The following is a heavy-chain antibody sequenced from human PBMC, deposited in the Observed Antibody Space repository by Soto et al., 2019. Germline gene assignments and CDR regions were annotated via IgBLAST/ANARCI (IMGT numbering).Heavy chain of an antibody. CDR2: ISSNGGST. CDR1: GFTFSSYA. V-gene: IGHV3-64*01. J-gene: IGHJ4*02. CDR3: ARGLLKGWSGYSPFDY. Sequence: PGGSLRLSCAASGFTFSSYAMHWVRQAPGKGLEYVSAISSNGGSTYYANSVKGRFTISRDNSKNTLYLQMGSLRAEDMAVYYCARGLLKGWSGYSPFDYWGQGTLVTVSS. D-gene: IGHD3-3*01.